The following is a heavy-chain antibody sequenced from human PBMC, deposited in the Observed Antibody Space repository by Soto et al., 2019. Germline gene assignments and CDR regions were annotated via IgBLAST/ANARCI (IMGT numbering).Heavy chain of an antibody. Sequence: GGSLRLSCAASGFTFRSFTMNWLRQAPGKGLEWVSTISSNSAYIYYTDALRGRFTISRDNAKNSLHLQMNSLRAEDTAVYYCTRDASRDSSARGWFDPWGPGTLVTVSS. D-gene: IGHD6-13*01. J-gene: IGHJ5*02. V-gene: IGHV3-21*01. CDR3: TRDASRDSSARGWFDP. CDR2: ISSNSAYI. CDR1: GFTFRSFT.